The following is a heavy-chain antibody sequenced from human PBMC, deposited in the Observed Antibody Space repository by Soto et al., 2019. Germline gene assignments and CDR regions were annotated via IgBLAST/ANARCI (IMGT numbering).Heavy chain of an antibody. J-gene: IGHJ4*02. CDR3: ARGSGYSNPVGFDY. Sequence: SETLSLTCAVSGGSISSGGYSWSWIRQPPGKGLEWIGYIYHSGSTYYNQSLKSRVTISVDRSKNQFSLKLSSVTAADTAVYYCARGSGYSNPVGFDYWGQGTLVTVSS. V-gene: IGHV4-30-2*01. CDR1: GGSISSGGYS. CDR2: IYHSGST. D-gene: IGHD4-4*01.